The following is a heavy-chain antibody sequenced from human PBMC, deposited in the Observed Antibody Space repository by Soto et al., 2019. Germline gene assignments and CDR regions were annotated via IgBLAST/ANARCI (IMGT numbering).Heavy chain of an antibody. CDR2: IIPIFGPA. V-gene: IGHV1-69*13. CDR3: ATEGRGTMVRGVISALFDY. CDR1: GGTFSSYG. J-gene: IGHJ4*02. D-gene: IGHD3-10*01. Sequence: SVKVSCKASGGTFSSYGITWVRQAPGQGLEWMGGIIPIFGPANYAQKFQGRVTITADESTSTAYMELSSLRSEDTAVYYCATEGRGTMVRGVISALFDYWGQGTLVTVSS.